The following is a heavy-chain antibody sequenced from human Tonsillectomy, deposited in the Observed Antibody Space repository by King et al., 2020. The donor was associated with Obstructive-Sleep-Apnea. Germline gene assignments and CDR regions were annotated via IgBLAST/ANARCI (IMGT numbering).Heavy chain of an antibody. Sequence: VQLVESGGGLVQPGGSLRLSCAASGFTFSSYAMSWVRQAPGKGLKWVSTISGSGGSTYYADSVKGRFTISRDNSKNTLYLQMNSLRAEDTAIYYCAKDRVGATPFDYWGQGTLVTVSS. CDR2: ISGSGGST. V-gene: IGHV3-23*04. D-gene: IGHD1-26*01. CDR1: GFTFSSYA. J-gene: IGHJ4*02. CDR3: AKDRVGATPFDY.